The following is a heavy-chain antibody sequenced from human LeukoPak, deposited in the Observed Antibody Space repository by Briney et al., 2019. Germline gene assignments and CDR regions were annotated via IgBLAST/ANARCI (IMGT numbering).Heavy chain of an antibody. V-gene: IGHV4-4*07. CDR1: GASISNYY. CDR3: ARDLGGGVVDS. D-gene: IGHD3-16*01. J-gene: IGHJ4*02. CDR2: IYNSGMT. Sequence: SETLSLTCTVSGASISNYYWNWIRQPAGKGLEWIWRIYNSGMTKYNRALGSRVTMSVDTYKNHLSLELTSLIAAATAVYYCARDLGGGVVDSWGQGVLVTVSS.